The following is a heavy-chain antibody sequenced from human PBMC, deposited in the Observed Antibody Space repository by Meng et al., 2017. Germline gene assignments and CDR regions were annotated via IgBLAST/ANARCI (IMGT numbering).Heavy chain of an antibody. CDR3: ARVEYYDSSGYYAAFDI. J-gene: IGHJ3*02. V-gene: IGHV1-69*01. Sequence: VQLVRCVAGGEKPGPSVKVSCTASGCTLRSYAISWVRQAPGQGLGWMGGIIPIFGTANYAKKFQGRVTITADESTSTAYMELSSLRSEDTAVYYCARVEYYDSSGYYAAFDIWGQGTMVTVSS. CDR1: GCTLRSYA. D-gene: IGHD3-22*01. CDR2: IIPIFGTA.